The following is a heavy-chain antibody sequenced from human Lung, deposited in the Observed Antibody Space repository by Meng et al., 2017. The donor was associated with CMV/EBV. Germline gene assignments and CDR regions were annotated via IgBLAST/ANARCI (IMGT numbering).Heavy chain of an antibody. CDR1: GDIVSSNSAA. CDR3: ARGINGGCGD. V-gene: IGHV6-1*01. CDR2: TYYRSKWYH. Sequence: QVQLQQSGPGRVKPSQTPSLTCAISGDIVSSNSAAWHWIRQSPSRGLEWLGRTYYRSKWYHEYAVSVKSRITISPDTPKNQFSLQLNSMTPEDTAVYYCARGINGGCGDWGQGTLVTVSS. J-gene: IGHJ4*02. D-gene: IGHD4-23*01.